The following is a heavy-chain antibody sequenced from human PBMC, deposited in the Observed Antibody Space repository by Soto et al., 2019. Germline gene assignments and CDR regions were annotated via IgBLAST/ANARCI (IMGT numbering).Heavy chain of an antibody. CDR1: GGSFSSYD. D-gene: IGHD2-2*01. J-gene: IGHJ1*01. CDR3: ATGYCSSTSCYAAAEYFQH. Sequence: SVKVSSKASGGSFSSYDISSVRQAPGPGLEWMGGIIPIFGTANYAQKFQGRVTITADESTSTAYMELSSLRSEDTAVYYCATGYCSSTSCYAAAEYFQHWGQGTLVTVS. V-gene: IGHV1-69*13. CDR2: IIPIFGTA.